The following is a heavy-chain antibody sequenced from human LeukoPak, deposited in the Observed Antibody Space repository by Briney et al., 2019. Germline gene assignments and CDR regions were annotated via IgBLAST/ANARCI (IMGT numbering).Heavy chain of an antibody. Sequence: GGSLKLSCSASRFSFFGFAMHWVRQASGKGLEWIGRIRAKGNSYATAYGASVQGRFTISRNDSENTAYLQMNSLKIEDTAVYYCAGLGVATVTPGTRHFDYWGQGTLVTVSS. V-gene: IGHV3-73*01. J-gene: IGHJ4*02. CDR3: AGLGVATVTPGTRHFDY. CDR2: IRAKGNSYAT. CDR1: RFSFFGFA. D-gene: IGHD4-17*01.